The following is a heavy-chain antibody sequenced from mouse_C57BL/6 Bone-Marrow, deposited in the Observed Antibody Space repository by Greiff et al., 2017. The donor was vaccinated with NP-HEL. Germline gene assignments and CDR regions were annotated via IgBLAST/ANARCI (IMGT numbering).Heavy chain of an antibody. CDR1: GFNIKDDY. CDR2: IDPENGDT. Sequence: VHVKQSGAELVRPGASVKLSCTASGFNIKDDYMHWVKQRPEQGLEWIGWIDPENGDTEYASKFQGKATITADTSSNTAYLQLSSLTSEDTAVYYCTPNYFYAMDYWGQGTSVTVSS. CDR3: TPNYFYAMDY. J-gene: IGHJ4*01. V-gene: IGHV14-4*01. D-gene: IGHD2-1*01.